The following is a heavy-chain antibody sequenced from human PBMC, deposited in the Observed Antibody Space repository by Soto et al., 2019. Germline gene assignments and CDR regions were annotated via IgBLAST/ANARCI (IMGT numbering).Heavy chain of an antibody. CDR3: ARDLPRGRGSYWAQRWGLYYGMDV. CDR1: GFTFSSYS. D-gene: IGHD1-26*01. J-gene: IGHJ6*02. V-gene: IGHV3-48*02. Sequence: PGGSLRLSCAASGFTFSSYSMNWVRQAPGKGLEWVSYISSSSSTIYYADSVKGRFTISRDNAKNSLYLQMNSLRDEDTAVYYCARDLPRGRGSYWAQRWGLYYGMDVWGQGTTVTVSS. CDR2: ISSSSSTI.